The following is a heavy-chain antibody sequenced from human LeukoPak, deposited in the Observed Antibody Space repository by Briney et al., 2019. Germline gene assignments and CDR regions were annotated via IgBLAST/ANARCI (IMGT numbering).Heavy chain of an antibody. CDR2: IYAGGST. V-gene: IGHV3-66*01. CDR3: ARDGGYFDTTGYYFDY. CDR1: GFTFSNFA. D-gene: IGHD3-9*01. J-gene: IGHJ4*02. Sequence: PGGSLRLSCAASGFTFSNFAMTWVRQAPGKGLEWVSIIYAGGSTYYADSVKGRFTISRDNSKNTVYLQMNSLRAEDTAVYYCARDGGYFDTTGYYFDYWGQGTLVTVSS.